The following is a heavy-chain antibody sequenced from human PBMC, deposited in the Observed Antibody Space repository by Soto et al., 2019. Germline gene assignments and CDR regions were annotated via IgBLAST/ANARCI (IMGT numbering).Heavy chain of an antibody. Sequence: GASVKVSCKASGYIFTEFGISWLRQTPGQGLEWMGWISGYNGNTKYARKFQGRVTLTTDTSTSTVYMDLRSLRSDDTAVYYCAREPDQYRRSSISWFDPWGQGTLVTVSS. CDR2: ISGYNGNT. D-gene: IGHD6-6*01. J-gene: IGHJ5*02. CDR3: AREPDQYRRSSISWFDP. CDR1: GYIFTEFG. V-gene: IGHV1-18*01.